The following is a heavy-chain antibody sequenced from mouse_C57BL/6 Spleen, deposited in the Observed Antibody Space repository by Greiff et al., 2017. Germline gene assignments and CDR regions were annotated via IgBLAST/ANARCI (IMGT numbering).Heavy chain of an antibody. J-gene: IGHJ1*03. V-gene: IGHV1-80*01. D-gene: IGHD1-1*01. CDR2: IYPGDGDT. CDR1: GYAFSSYW. CDR3: AHYYGSSYRYFDV. Sequence: VQLQQSGAELVKPGASVKISCKASGYAFSSYWMNWVKQRPGKGLEWIGQIYPGDGDTNYNGKFKGKATLTADKSSSTAYMQRSSLTSEDSAVYFCAHYYGSSYRYFDVWGTGTTVTVSS.